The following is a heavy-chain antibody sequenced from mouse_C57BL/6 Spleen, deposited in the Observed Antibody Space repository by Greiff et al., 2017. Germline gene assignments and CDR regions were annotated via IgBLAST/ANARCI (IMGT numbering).Heavy chain of an antibody. J-gene: IGHJ4*01. Sequence: QVQLQQSGPELVKPGASVKISCKASGYAFSSSWMNWVKQRPGKGLEWIGRIYPGDGDTNYNGKFKGKATLTADKSSSTAYMQLSSLTSEDSAVYFCARDDYDGYYYAMDYWGQGTSVTVSS. V-gene: IGHV1-82*01. CDR2: IYPGDGDT. D-gene: IGHD2-4*01. CDR3: ARDDYDGYYYAMDY. CDR1: GYAFSSSW.